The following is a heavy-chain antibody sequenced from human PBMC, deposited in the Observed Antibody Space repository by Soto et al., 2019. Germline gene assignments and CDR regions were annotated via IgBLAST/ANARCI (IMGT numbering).Heavy chain of an antibody. CDR2: INSDGSST. D-gene: IGHD2-15*01. CDR1: GFTFSSYW. J-gene: IGHJ4*02. CDR3: ARGSRSGRVDY. V-gene: IGHV3-74*01. Sequence: EVQLVESGGGLVQPGGSLRLSCAASGFTFSSYWMHWVRQAPGKGLVWVSRINSDGSSTSYADSVKGRFTISRDNAKHTLYLQMNIRRAEDTAVYYCARGSRSGRVDYWGQGTLVTVSS.